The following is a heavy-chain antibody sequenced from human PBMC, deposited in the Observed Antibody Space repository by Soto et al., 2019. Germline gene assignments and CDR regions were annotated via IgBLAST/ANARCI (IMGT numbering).Heavy chain of an antibody. V-gene: IGHV4-4*07. D-gene: IGHD1-26*01. CDR1: GASISNYY. CDR3: ARDGPLVEDTGIYGVDV. CDR2: IYPSGST. J-gene: IGHJ6*02. Sequence: SETLSLTCTVSGASISNYYWSWIRQPAGKGLEWIGRIYPSGSTDYNSSLKSRVTMSVDTSKNQFSLRLISVTAADTAVYYCARDGPLVEDTGIYGVDVWGQGTTVTVSS.